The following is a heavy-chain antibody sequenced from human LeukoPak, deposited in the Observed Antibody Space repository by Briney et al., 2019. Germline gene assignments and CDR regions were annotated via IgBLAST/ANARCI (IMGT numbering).Heavy chain of an antibody. CDR3: ASAYSSSWYRSRYFDY. CDR1: GGSISSGGYY. J-gene: IGHJ4*02. D-gene: IGHD6-13*01. Sequence: SETLSLTCTVSGGSISSGGYYWSWIRQPPGKGLEWIGYIYHSGSTYYNPSLKSRVTISVDRSKNQFSLKLSSVTAADTAVYYCASAYSSSWYRSRYFDYWGQGTLVTVSS. CDR2: IYHSGST. V-gene: IGHV4-30-2*01.